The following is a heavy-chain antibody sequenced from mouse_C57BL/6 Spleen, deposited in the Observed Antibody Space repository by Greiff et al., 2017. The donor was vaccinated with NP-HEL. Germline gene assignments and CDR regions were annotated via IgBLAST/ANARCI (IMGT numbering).Heavy chain of an antibody. CDR1: GYAFSSSW. CDR3: ARDTTVGFAY. V-gene: IGHV1-82*01. Sequence: QVQLQQSGPELVKPGASVKISCKASGYAFSSSWMNWVMQRPGKGLEWIGRIYPGDGDTNYNGKFKGKATLTADKSSSTAYVQLSSLTSEDSAVYFCARDTTVGFAYWGQGTLVTVSA. J-gene: IGHJ3*01. CDR2: IYPGDGDT. D-gene: IGHD1-1*01.